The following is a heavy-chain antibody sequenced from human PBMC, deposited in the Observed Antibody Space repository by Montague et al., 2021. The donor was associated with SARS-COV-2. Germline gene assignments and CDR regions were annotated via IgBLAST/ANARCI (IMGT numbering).Heavy chain of an antibody. CDR1: GFTFRSYT. J-gene: IGHJ3*02. CDR2: ISSSSSYI. V-gene: IGHV3-21*01. Sequence: SLRLSCAASGFTFRSYTMNWVRQAPGKGLEWVSCISSSSSYIYYADSVKGRFTIFRDNAKNSLFLQMNSLRAEDTAVYYCARGGWAHYYDSSGYEGNFDIWGQGTMVTVSS. D-gene: IGHD3-22*01. CDR3: ARGGWAHYYDSSGYEGNFDI.